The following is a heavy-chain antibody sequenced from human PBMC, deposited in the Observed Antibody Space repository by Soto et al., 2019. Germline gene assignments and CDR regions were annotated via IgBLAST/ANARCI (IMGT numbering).Heavy chain of an antibody. CDR2: IYYSGST. V-gene: IGHV4-39*01. Sequence: PSDTLSLTCTVSGGSLSSSSYYWGWIRQPPGKGLEWIGSIYYSGSTYYNPSLKSRVTISVDTSKNQFSLKLSSVTAADTAVYYCTVTTFWGQGALVTVSS. CDR3: TVTTF. CDR1: GGSLSSSSYY. J-gene: IGHJ4*02. D-gene: IGHD4-17*01.